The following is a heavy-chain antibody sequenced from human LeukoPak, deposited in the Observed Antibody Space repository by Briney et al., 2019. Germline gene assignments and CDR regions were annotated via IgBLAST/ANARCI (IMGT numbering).Heavy chain of an antibody. J-gene: IGHJ4*02. D-gene: IGHD1-26*01. CDR2: ISGSGGST. CDR3: AREEEWELPDY. V-gene: IGHV3-23*01. CDR1: GFTFSSYA. Sequence: GGSQRLSCAASGFTFSSYAMSWVRQAPGKGLEWVSAISGSGGSTYYADSVKGRFTISRDNSKNTLYLQMDSLGTDDTAVYYCAREEEWELPDYWGQGTLVTVSS.